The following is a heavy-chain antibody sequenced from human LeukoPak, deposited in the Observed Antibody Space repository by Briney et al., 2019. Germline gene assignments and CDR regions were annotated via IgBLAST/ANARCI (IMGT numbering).Heavy chain of an antibody. D-gene: IGHD5-12*01. CDR1: GYTFTGYH. CDR3: ARERGRWLRPIKIKDDAFDI. V-gene: IGHV1-2*02. CDR2: INPNSGGT. Sequence: ASVKVSCKASGYTFTGYHMHWVRQAPGQGLEWMGWINPNSGGTNYAQKFQGRVTMTRDTSISTAYMELSRLRSDDTAVYYCARERGRWLRPIKIKDDAFDIWGQGTMVTVSS. J-gene: IGHJ3*02.